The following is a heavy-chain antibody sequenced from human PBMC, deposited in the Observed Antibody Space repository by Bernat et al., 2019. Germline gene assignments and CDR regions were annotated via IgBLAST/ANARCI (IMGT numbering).Heavy chain of an antibody. CDR1: GCSISSSSYY. CDR3: ASHMIVVVYFDY. D-gene: IGHD3-22*01. Sequence: QLQLQESGPGLVKPSETLSLTCTVSGCSISSSSYYWGWIRQPPGKGLEWIGSIYYSGSTYYNPSLKSRVTISVDTSKNQFSLKLSSVTAADTAVYYCASHMIVVVYFDYWGQGTLVTVSS. J-gene: IGHJ4*02. CDR2: IYYSGST. V-gene: IGHV4-39*01.